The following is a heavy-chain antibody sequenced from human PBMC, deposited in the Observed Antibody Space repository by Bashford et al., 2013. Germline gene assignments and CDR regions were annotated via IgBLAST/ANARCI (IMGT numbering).Heavy chain of an antibody. D-gene: IGHD1-14*01. Sequence: WVRQAPGQGLEWMGWMNPNSGNAGYTQKFQGRVTMTRNTSISTAYMEMSSLRSDDTAVYYCARGRRGARGDYWGQGTLVTVSS. CDR3: ARGRRGARGDY. V-gene: IGHV1-8*01. J-gene: IGHJ4*02. CDR2: MNPNSGNA.